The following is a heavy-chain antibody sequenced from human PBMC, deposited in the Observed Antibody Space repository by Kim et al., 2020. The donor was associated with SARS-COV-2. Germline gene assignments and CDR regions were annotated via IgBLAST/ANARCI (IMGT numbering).Heavy chain of an antibody. CDR1: GYTFTSYD. D-gene: IGHD3-10*01. J-gene: IGHJ6*02. V-gene: IGHV1-8*01. Sequence: ASVKVSCKASGYTFTSYDINWVRQATGQGLEWMGWMNPNSGNTGYAQKFQGRVTMTRNTSISTAYMELSSLRSEDTAVYYCARGLWMVREGSYYYGMDVWGQGTTVTVSS. CDR3: ARGLWMVREGSYYYGMDV. CDR2: MNPNSGNT.